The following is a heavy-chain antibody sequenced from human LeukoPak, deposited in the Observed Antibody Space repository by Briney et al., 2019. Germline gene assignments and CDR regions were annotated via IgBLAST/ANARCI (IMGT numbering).Heavy chain of an antibody. CDR1: GFTFSSYS. V-gene: IGHV3-21*01. CDR2: ISSSSSYI. J-gene: IGHJ5*02. Sequence: GGSLRLSCAASGFTFSSYSMTWVRQAPGKGLEWVSSISSSSSYIYYADSVKGRFTISRDNAKNSLYLQMNSLRAEDTAVYYCARVLYYYDSSGYNWFDPWGQGTLVAVSS. CDR3: ARVLYYYDSSGYNWFDP. D-gene: IGHD3-22*01.